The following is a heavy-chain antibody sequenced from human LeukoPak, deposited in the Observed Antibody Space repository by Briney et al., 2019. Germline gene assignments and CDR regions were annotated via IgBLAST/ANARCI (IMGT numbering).Heavy chain of an antibody. V-gene: IGHV3-23*01. Sequence: GGSLRLSCAASGFTSSSYAMSWVRQAPGKGLEWVSAISGSGGSTYYADSVKGRFTISRDNSKNTLYLQMNSLRAEDTAVYYCAKDQGIAAAGSGLDYYYYYGMDVWGQGTTVTVSS. CDR1: GFTSSSYA. CDR3: AKDQGIAAAGSGLDYYYYYGMDV. D-gene: IGHD6-13*01. J-gene: IGHJ6*02. CDR2: ISGSGGST.